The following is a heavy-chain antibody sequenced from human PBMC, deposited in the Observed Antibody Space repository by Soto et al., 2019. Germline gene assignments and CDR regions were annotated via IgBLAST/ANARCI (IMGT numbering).Heavy chain of an antibody. J-gene: IGHJ6*02. D-gene: IGHD2-21*01. CDR2: IGTSGTPT. CDR1: GFAFRSYA. CDR3: TRILWSSRRDALDI. Sequence: DVQLLESGGDLVQPGGSLRLSCIASGFAFRSYAMAWVRQAPEEDLEWVSAIGTSGTPTLYADSVKSRFSISRDDSRNTVSLQMNSLGVEDTATYYCTRILWSSRRDALDIWGQGTTVTVSS. V-gene: IGHV3-23*01.